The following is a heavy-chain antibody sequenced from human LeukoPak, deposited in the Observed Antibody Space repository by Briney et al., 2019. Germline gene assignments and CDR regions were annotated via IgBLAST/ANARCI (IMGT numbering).Heavy chain of an antibody. D-gene: IGHD2-2*01. V-gene: IGHV3-64*01. CDR1: GFTFSSYA. CDR2: ISTNGDST. CDR3: ARDGIVVVPAAPQRAFDI. Sequence: GGSLRLSCAASGFTFSSYAMHWVRQAPGKGLEYVSSISTNGDSTYYANSVKGRFTISRDNSKNTVYLQMGSLRAEDMAVYYCARDGIVVVPAAPQRAFDIWGQGTMVTVSS. J-gene: IGHJ3*02.